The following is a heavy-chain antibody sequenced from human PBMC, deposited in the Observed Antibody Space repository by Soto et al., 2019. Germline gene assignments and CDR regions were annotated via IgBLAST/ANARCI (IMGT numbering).Heavy chain of an antibody. CDR1: GGSISSGDYY. D-gene: IGHD6-6*01. Sequence: QVQLQESGPGLVKPSQTLSLTCTVSGGSISSGDYYWSWIRQPPGKGLEGIGYIYYSGSTYYNPSLKSRVTTSVDTSKNQFSLKLSSVTAADTAVYYCARERPDGARLDPWGQGTLVTVSS. CDR3: ARERPDGARLDP. CDR2: IYYSGST. V-gene: IGHV4-30-4*01. J-gene: IGHJ5*02.